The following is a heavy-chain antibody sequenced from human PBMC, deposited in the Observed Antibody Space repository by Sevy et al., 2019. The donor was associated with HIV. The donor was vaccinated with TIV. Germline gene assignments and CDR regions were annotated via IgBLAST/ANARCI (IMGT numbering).Heavy chain of an antibody. V-gene: IGHV1-46*01. CDR2: VNPRDGKT. CDR3: ARDQAIVYVPVAVFGMDI. D-gene: IGHD3-16*01. CDR1: GYTFTDNY. J-gene: IGHJ6*02. Sequence: ASVKVSCKASGYTFTDNYLHWVRQAPGQAPQWMGIVNPRDGKTTYAQRFQGRITMTRDTSTSTVYLELKTLRSDDTAVYYGARDQAIVYVPVAVFGMDIWGQGTTVTVSS.